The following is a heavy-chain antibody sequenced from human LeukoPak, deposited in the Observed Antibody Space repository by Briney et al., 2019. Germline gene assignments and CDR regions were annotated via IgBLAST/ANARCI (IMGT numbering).Heavy chain of an antibody. D-gene: IGHD3-16*02. J-gene: IGHJ6*03. CDR2: IITIFGTA. V-gene: IGHV1-69*05. Sequence: EASVKVSCKASGGTFSSYAISWVRQAPGQGLEWMGGIITIFGTANYAQKFQGRVTITTDESTSTAYMELSSLRSEDTAVYYCARAGGRYQYYYYMDVWGKGTTVTVSS. CDR3: ARAGGRYQYYYYMDV. CDR1: GGTFSSYA.